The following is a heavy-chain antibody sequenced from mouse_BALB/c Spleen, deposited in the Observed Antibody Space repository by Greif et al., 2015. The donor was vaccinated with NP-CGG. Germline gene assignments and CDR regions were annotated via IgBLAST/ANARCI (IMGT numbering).Heavy chain of an antibody. V-gene: IGHV5-4*02. Sequence: EVMLVESGGGLVKPGGSLKLSCAASGFTFSDYYMYWVRQTPEKRLEWDATISDGGSYTYYPDSVKGRFTISRDNAKNNLYLQMSSLKSEDTAMYYCARDGNYWYFDVWGAGTTVTVSS. CDR1: GFTFSDYY. D-gene: IGHD2-1*01. J-gene: IGHJ1*01. CDR2: ISDGGSYT. CDR3: ARDGNYWYFDV.